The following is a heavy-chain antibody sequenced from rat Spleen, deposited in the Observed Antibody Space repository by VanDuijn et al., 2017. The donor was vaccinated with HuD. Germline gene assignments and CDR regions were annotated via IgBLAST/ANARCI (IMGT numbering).Heavy chain of an antibody. V-gene: IGHV5S13*01. CDR1: GFTFSSYW. J-gene: IGHJ2*01. CDR2: ISTGGGNI. CDR3: ARHGFTMMALMTTCFDD. D-gene: IGHD1-12*02. Sequence: EVQLVETGGGLVQPGRSLKLSCVASGFTFSSYWMYWVRQAPGRGLEWVASISTGGGNIHYRDSVKGRFTISRDNVKNTQYLQMDSLRSEDTATYYCARHGFTMMALMTTCFDDWGQGVMVTVSS.